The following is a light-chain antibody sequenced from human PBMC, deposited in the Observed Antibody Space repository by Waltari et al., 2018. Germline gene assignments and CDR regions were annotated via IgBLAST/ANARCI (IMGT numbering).Light chain of an antibody. CDR1: QIISSS. Sequence: IQMTQSPSSLSASVGDRVTITCRASQIISSSLNWYQQIPGKAPKLLIYVSSNLQSGVPSRFSGSGSGTDFSLTISSLQPEDFATYYCQQSYITTYTFGQGTKLEIK. CDR2: VSS. CDR3: QQSYITTYT. J-gene: IGKJ2*01. V-gene: IGKV1-39*01.